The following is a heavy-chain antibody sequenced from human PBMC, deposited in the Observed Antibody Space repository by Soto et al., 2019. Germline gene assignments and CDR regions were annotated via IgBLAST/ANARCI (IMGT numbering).Heavy chain of an antibody. V-gene: IGHV1-8*01. J-gene: IGHJ3*02. D-gene: IGHD6-25*01. CDR2: MSPNSGNT. Sequence: ASVKVSCKASGYTFTSYDINWVRQATGQGLEWMGWMSPNSGNTGYAQKFQGRVTMTRNTSISTAYMELSSLRSEDTAVYYCAWMSGPPTRAFDIWGQGTMVTVSS. CDR1: GYTFTSYD. CDR3: AWMSGPPTRAFDI.